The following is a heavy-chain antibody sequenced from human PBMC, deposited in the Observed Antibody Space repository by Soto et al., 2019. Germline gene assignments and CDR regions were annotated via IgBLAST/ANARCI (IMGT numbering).Heavy chain of an antibody. CDR1: GFTFVTYA. V-gene: IGHV3-23*01. D-gene: IGHD6-13*01. Sequence: GGSLRLSCAASGFTFVTYAMSWVRQAPGKGLEWVSAISGNGGNTYYADSVKGRFTISRDNSKDSLYLHMSSLRAEDTAVYYWAKDTIATAGSFFDHWGLGTLVTVSS. CDR3: AKDTIATAGSFFDH. CDR2: ISGNGGNT. J-gene: IGHJ4*02.